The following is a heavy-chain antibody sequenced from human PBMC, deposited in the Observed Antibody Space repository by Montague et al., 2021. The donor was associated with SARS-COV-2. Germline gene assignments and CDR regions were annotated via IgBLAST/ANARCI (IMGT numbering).Heavy chain of an antibody. CDR2: ISSRGSAV. CDR1: GFTFSSYE. V-gene: IGHV3-48*03. CDR3: ARDLDYGGNSLFDY. D-gene: IGHD4-23*01. J-gene: IGHJ4*02. Sequence: SLRLSCAAYGFTFSSYEMNWIRQAPGKGLEWVSYISSRGSAVFSYAESVKGRFTISRDNARNSLFLQMNSMTVDDTVVYYCARDLDYGGNSLFDYWGQGTMITVSS.